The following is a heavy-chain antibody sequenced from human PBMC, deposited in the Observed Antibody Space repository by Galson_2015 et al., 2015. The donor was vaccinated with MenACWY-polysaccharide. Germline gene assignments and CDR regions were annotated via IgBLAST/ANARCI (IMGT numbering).Heavy chain of an antibody. V-gene: IGHV3-23*01. Sequence: SLRLSCAASGFTFSSYAMSWVRRAPGKGLEWVSAISGSGGSTYYADSVKGRFTISRDNSKNTLYLQMNSLGAEDTAVYYCAKDVASNPMGPFDYWGQGTLVTVSS. D-gene: IGHD2-15*01. CDR2: ISGSGGST. J-gene: IGHJ4*02. CDR3: AKDVASNPMGPFDY. CDR1: GFTFSSYA.